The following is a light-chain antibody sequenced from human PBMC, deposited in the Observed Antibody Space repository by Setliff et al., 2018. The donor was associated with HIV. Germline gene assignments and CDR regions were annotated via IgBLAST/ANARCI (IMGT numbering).Light chain of an antibody. CDR2: AVS. V-gene: IGLV2-14*03. Sequence: QSVLTQPASVSGSPGQSITISCTATSSDVGGYNYVSWYQQHPGKAPKLMISAVSNRPSGVSNRFSGSKSGNTASLTISGLQAEDEADYYCSSYASRTPLYVFGTGTKGTVL. J-gene: IGLJ1*01. CDR3: SSYASRTPLYV. CDR1: SSDVGGYNY.